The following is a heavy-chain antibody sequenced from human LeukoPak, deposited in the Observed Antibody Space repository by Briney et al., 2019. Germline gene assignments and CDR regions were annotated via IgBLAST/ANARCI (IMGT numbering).Heavy chain of an antibody. V-gene: IGHV3-23*01. CDR3: ARDGFSSSWYGRALDY. CDR1: GFTFSSYA. CDR2: ISGSGAGT. Sequence: TGGSLTLSCAASGFTFSSYAMNWVRQAPGQGLEWVSGISGSGAGTNYADSVKGRFTISRDNSRNTLYLQMNSLRAEDTAVYYCARDGFSSSWYGRALDYWGQGTLVTVSS. J-gene: IGHJ4*02. D-gene: IGHD6-13*01.